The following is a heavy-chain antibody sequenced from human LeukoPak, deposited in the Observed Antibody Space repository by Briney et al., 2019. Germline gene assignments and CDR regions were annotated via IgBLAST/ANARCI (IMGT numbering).Heavy chain of an antibody. J-gene: IGHJ4*02. V-gene: IGHV3-23*01. D-gene: IGHD6-19*01. Sequence: GGSLRLSCAASGFTFSSYAMSWVRQAPGKGLEWVSAISGSGGSTYYADSVKGRFTISGDNSKNMLYLQMNSLKAEDTAVYYCAKDSSGWFRDYFDYWGQGTLVTLSS. CDR3: AKDSSGWFRDYFDY. CDR1: GFTFSSYA. CDR2: ISGSGGST.